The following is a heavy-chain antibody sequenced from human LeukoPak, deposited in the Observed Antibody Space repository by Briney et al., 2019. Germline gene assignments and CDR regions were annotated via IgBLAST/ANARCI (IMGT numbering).Heavy chain of an antibody. J-gene: IGHJ4*02. CDR2: ISSSRSYI. D-gene: IGHD5-12*01. V-gene: IGHV3-21*01. Sequence: PGGSLRLSCAASGFTFSSYSMNWVRQAPGKGLEWVSSISSSRSYIYYADSVKGRFTISRDNAKNSLYLQMNSLRAEDTAVYYCARVRLRKDIVATDYFDYWGQGTLVTVSS. CDR1: GFTFSSYS. CDR3: ARVRLRKDIVATDYFDY.